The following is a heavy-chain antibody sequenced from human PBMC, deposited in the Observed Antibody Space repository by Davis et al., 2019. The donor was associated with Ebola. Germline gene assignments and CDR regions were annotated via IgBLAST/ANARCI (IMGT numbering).Heavy chain of an antibody. V-gene: IGHV6-1*01. CDR3: ARGWLRPGLDV. Sequence: HSQTLSLTCAISGDSVSGNSGAWNWIRQSPSRGLEWLGRTYYSSKWINDYAESVQSRITINPDTSENQFSLQLNSVTPEDTAVYYCARGWLRPGLDVWGKGAAVTVSS. J-gene: IGHJ6*04. CDR1: GDSVSGNSGA. CDR2: TYYSSKWIN. D-gene: IGHD5-12*01.